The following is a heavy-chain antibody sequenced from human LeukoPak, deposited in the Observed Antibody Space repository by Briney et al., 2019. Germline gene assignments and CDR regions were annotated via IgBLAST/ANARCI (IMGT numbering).Heavy chain of an antibody. CDR2: IGTSGSTI. Sequence: SLRLYWPAAGFTFSRYEMNWVRQVQGQDQEGVSQIGTSGSTIYYADSVKGRFTISRDSAKNTLYLQMNSLRAEDTAVYYCASGYRDYGVGYWGQGTLVTVSS. CDR1: GFTFSRYE. V-gene: IGHV3-48*03. CDR3: ASGYRDYGVGY. D-gene: IGHD5-12*01. J-gene: IGHJ4*02.